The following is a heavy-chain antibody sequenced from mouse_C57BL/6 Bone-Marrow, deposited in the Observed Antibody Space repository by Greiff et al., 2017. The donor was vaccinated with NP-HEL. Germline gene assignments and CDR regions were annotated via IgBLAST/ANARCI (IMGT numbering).Heavy chain of an antibody. V-gene: IGHV1-55*01. CDR2: IYPGSGST. CDR3: ARNYYGSSLLTGT. Sequence: QVQLQQPGAELVKPGASVKMSCKASGYTFTSYWITWVKQRPGQGLEWIGDIYPGSGSTNYNEKFKSKATLTVDTSSSTAYMQLSSLTSEDSAVDYCARNYYGSSLLTGTWGQGTSVTVSS. CDR1: GYTFTSYW. J-gene: IGHJ4*01. D-gene: IGHD1-1*01.